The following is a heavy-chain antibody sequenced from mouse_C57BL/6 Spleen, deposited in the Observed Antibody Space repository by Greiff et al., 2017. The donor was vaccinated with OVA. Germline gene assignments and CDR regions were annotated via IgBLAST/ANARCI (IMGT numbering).Heavy chain of an antibody. J-gene: IGHJ3*01. CDR1: GFSLTSYG. V-gene: IGHV2-2*01. CDR2: IWSGGST. CDR3: ARSYDGHGGFAY. D-gene: IGHD2-3*01. Sequence: VKLQESGPGLVQPSQSLSITCTVSGFSLTSYGVHWVRQSPGKGLEWLGVIWSGGSTDYNAAFISRLSISKDNSKSQVFFKMNSLQADDTAIYYCARSYDGHGGFAYWGQGTLVTVSA.